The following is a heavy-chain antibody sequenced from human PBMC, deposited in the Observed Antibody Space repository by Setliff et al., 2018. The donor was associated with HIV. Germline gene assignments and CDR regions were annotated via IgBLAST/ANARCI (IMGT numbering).Heavy chain of an antibody. CDR1: GFTFTTYA. Sequence: PGGSLRLSCAASGFTFTTYAMHWVRQAPVKGLEWVAVISYDGSDKYYADSVKGRFTISRDNSKNTLYLQMNSLRAEDTAVYYCAREKYDSSPTLDYWGQGTLVTVSS. D-gene: IGHD3-22*01. CDR3: AREKYDSSPTLDY. V-gene: IGHV3-30*04. J-gene: IGHJ4*02. CDR2: ISYDGSDK.